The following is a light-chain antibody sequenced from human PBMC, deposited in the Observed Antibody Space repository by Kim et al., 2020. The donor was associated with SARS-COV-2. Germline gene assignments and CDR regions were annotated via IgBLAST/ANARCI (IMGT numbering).Light chain of an antibody. CDR2: GKN. CDR3: NSRDSNDNVG. Sequence: SSELTQDPAVSVALGQTVRITCQGDSLRSYYATWYQQKPGQAPILVIYGKNNRPSGIPDRFPGSSSGNTASLTITGTQAGDEADYYCNSRDSNDNVGFGG. V-gene: IGLV3-19*01. CDR1: SLRSYY. J-gene: IGLJ2*01.